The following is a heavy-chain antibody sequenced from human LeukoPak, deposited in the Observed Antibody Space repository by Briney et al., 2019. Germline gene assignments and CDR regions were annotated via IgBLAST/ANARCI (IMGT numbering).Heavy chain of an antibody. Sequence: ASVKVSCKASGYTFTGHGISWVRQAPGQGLEWMGWISVYNGNTECAERFQGRVTLTTDTFTTTAFMELRSLKSDDTAVYYCARGWDSSSSSGVWAWIDTWGQGTLVTVSS. D-gene: IGHD6-13*01. CDR2: ISVYNGNT. CDR1: GYTFTGHG. CDR3: ARGWDSSSSSGVWAWIDT. V-gene: IGHV1-18*01. J-gene: IGHJ5*02.